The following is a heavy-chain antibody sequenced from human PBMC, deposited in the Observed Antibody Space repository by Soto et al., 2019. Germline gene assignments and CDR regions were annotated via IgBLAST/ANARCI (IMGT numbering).Heavy chain of an antibody. V-gene: IGHV1-46*01. D-gene: IGHD4-17*01. CDR2: INPSGGST. Sequence: QVQLVQSGAEVKKPGASVKVSCKASGYTFARYYIHWVRQAPGQGLEWMGIINPSGGSTNYAQKFQGRVTMTRDTSTSTVYMELSSLRSEDAAVYYCARETTETTRCFDPLGQGTLVTV. CDR1: GYTFARYY. CDR3: ARETTETTRCFDP. J-gene: IGHJ5*02.